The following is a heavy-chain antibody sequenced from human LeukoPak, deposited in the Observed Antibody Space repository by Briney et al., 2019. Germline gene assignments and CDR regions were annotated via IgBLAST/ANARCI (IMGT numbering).Heavy chain of an antibody. D-gene: IGHD3-9*01. V-gene: IGHV7-4-1*04. Sequence: ASVKVSCKASGYTFTSYDINWVRQAPGQGLEWMGWINTNTGNPTYAQGFTGRFVFSLDTSVSMAYLQISSLKAEDTAVYYCARDRASLRRGPHTISDYWGQGTLVTVSS. CDR1: GYTFTSYD. J-gene: IGHJ4*02. CDR2: INTNTGNP. CDR3: ARDRASLRRGPHTISDY.